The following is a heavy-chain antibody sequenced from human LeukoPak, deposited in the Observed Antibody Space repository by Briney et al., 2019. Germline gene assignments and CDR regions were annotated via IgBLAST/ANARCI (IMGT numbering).Heavy chain of an antibody. CDR1: GGSISSDSYY. CDR2: IDTSGST. Sequence: SETLSLTCTVSGGSISSDSYYWTWIRQPAGKGLEWIGRIDTSGSTNYNPSLKSRLTISLDASKNQFSLKLNSVTAADTAVYYCARSNGDYTILGYWGQGTLVTVSS. CDR3: ARSNGDYTILGY. V-gene: IGHV4-61*02. D-gene: IGHD4-17*01. J-gene: IGHJ4*02.